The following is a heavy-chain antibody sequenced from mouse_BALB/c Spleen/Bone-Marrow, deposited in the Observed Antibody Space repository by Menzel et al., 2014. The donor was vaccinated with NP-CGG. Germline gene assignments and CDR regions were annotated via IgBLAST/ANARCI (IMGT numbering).Heavy chain of an antibody. D-gene: IGHD1-1*01. J-gene: IGHJ1*01. CDR2: INPSNGGA. Sequence: VQLQQSGAELVKPGASVKLSCKASGYTFTSYYMYWVKQRPGQGLEWIGEINPSNGGANFNEKFKSKATLTVDKSSSTAYMQLSSLTSEDSAVYYCTRDHYYYGSGYWYFDVWGAGTTVTVPS. CDR3: TRDHYYYGSGYWYFDV. V-gene: IGHV1S81*02. CDR1: GYTFTSYY.